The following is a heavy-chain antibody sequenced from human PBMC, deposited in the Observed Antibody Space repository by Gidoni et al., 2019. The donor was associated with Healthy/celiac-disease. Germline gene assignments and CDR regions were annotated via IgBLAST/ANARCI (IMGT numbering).Heavy chain of an antibody. CDR2: ISWNSGSI. V-gene: IGHV3-9*01. CDR3: AKDIGVGALEGYYYYYYGMDV. D-gene: IGHD1-26*01. Sequence: EVQLVESGGGLVQPGRSLRLSCAASGFTFDDYAMHWVRQAPGKGLEWVSGISWNSGSIGYADSVKGRFTISRNNAKNSLYLQMNSLRAEDTALYYCAKDIGVGALEGYYYYYYGMDVWGQGTTVTVSS. J-gene: IGHJ6*02. CDR1: GFTFDDYA.